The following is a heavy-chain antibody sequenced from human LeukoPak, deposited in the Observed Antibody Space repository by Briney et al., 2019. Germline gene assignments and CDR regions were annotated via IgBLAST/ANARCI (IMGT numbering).Heavy chain of an antibody. CDR3: ARVGIAAAVDYYYGMDV. CDR1: GYTFTNYG. CDR2: ISAYNGNT. D-gene: IGHD6-13*01. J-gene: IGHJ6*02. V-gene: IGHV1-18*01. Sequence: ASVKVSYKASGYTFTNYGISWVRQAPGQGLEWMGWISAYNGNTNYAQKFQGRVTMTTDTSTSTAYMELRSLRSDDTAVYYCARVGIAAAVDYYYGMDVWGQGTTVTVSS.